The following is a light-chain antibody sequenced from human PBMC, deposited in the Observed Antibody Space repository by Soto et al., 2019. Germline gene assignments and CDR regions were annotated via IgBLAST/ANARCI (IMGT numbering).Light chain of an antibody. J-gene: IGKJ1*01. Sequence: VMTPSPATLSVSPGDQVSLSCRANQTISNMLAWYQQKPGQAPKLLIYAASTLHTGVPSRFSGRGSGTDFTLTINNLQREDFADYFCQQTYSNLWTFGQGTKVDIK. CDR3: QQTYSNLWT. CDR1: QTISNM. CDR2: AAS. V-gene: IGKV3-15*01.